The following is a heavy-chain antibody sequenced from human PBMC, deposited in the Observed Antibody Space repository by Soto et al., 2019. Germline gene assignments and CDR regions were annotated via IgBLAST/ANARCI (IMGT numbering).Heavy chain of an antibody. J-gene: IGHJ6*02. Sequence: GGSLRLSCAASGFTFSSYAMHWVRQAPGKGLEWVAVISYDGSNKYYADSVKGRFTISRDNSKNTLYLQMNSLRAEDTAVYYCARDQSITGTTDLLYYYYGMDVWGQGTTVTVSS. D-gene: IGHD1-7*01. CDR3: ARDQSITGTTDLLYYYYGMDV. V-gene: IGHV3-30-3*01. CDR1: GFTFSSYA. CDR2: ISYDGSNK.